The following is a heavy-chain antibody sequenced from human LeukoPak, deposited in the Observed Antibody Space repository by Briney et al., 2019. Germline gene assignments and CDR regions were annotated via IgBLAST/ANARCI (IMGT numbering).Heavy chain of an antibody. CDR2: INPNTGGT. CDR3: AKGELNFLDY. CDR1: GYTFTGYY. J-gene: IGHJ4*02. D-gene: IGHD1-7*01. Sequence: ASVKVSCKASGYTFTGYYVHWVRQAPGQGLEWMGRINPNTGGTNYARKFQGRVTMTRDTSISTAYMEVSRLRSDDTAVYYCAKGELNFLDYWGQGTLVTVSS. V-gene: IGHV1-2*02.